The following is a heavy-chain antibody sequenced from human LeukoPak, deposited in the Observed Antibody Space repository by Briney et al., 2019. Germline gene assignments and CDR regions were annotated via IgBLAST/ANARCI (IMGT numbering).Heavy chain of an antibody. D-gene: IGHD2-15*01. J-gene: IGHJ6*02. CDR1: GFTFSSYS. CDR2: ISSSSSYI. Sequence: PGGSLRLSCAASGFTFSSYSMNWVRQAPGKGLEWVSSISSSSSYIYYADSVKGRFTISRDNAKNSLYLQMNSLRAEDTAVYYCALGYCSGGSCYYYYYGMDVWGQGTTATVSS. V-gene: IGHV3-21*01. CDR3: ALGYCSGGSCYYYYYGMDV.